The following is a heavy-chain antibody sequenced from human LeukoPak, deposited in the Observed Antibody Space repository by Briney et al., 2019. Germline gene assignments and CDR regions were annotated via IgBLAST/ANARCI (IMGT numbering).Heavy chain of an antibody. CDR2: IFYSGST. V-gene: IGHV4-59*01. J-gene: IGHJ4*02. CDR3: ARESFYDSSGYYLFDY. Sequence: SETLSLTCTVSGGSISDYYRSWIRQPPGKGLEWIGYIFYSGSTNYNPSLKSRVTISVDTSKNQFSLKLSSVTAADTAVYYCARESFYDSSGYYLFDYWGQGTLVTVSS. D-gene: IGHD3-22*01. CDR1: GGSISDYY.